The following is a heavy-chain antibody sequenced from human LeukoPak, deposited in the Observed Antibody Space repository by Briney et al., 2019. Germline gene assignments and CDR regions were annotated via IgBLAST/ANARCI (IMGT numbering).Heavy chain of an antibody. V-gene: IGHV1-46*01. CDR3: ARNGVSGGMDV. D-gene: IGHD1-14*01. J-gene: IGHJ6*02. CDR1: GYTFTSYY. CDR2: INPGGGST. Sequence: ASVKVSCKASGYTFTSYYMHWVRQAPGQGLEWMGIINPGGGSTSYAQKFQGRVTMTRDTSTSTVYMELSSLRSEDTAVYYCARNGVSGGMDVWGQGTTVTVSS.